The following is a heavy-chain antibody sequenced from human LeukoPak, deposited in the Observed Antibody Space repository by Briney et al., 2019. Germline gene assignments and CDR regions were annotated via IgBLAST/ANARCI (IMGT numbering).Heavy chain of an antibody. D-gene: IGHD5-18*01. Sequence: ASVKVSYKASGYTFTSYAMNWVRQAPGQGLEWMGWINTNTGNPTYAQGFTGRFVFSLDTSVSTAYLQISSLKAEDTAVYYCAREYKRGYSYGSRPPLCGYWGQGTLVTVSS. CDR3: AREYKRGYSYGSRPPLCGY. CDR2: INTNTGNP. J-gene: IGHJ4*02. CDR1: GYTFTSYA. V-gene: IGHV7-4-1*02.